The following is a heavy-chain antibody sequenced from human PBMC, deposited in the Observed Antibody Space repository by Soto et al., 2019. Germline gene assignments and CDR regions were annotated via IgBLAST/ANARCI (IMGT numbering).Heavy chain of an antibody. J-gene: IGHJ6*04. Sequence: SGPTLVNPTATLTLTCTVSGFSLTTGKMGVSWIRQPPGKALEWLAHIFSDNERSYSTSLQGRLTISKDTSGSQVVLSMTNVDPVDTATYYCARMNVDSYQFYYAMDVWGKGTTVTV. CDR1: GFSLTTGKMG. CDR2: IFSDNER. D-gene: IGHD4-17*01. CDR3: ARMNVDSYQFYYAMDV. V-gene: IGHV2-26*01.